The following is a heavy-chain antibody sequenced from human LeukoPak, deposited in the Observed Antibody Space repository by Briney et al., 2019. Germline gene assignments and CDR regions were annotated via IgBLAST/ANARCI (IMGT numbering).Heavy chain of an antibody. J-gene: IGHJ4*02. CDR3: AKSGYNRFDY. D-gene: IGHD5-24*01. CDR2: FSGSGGGT. V-gene: IGHV3-23*01. Sequence: PGGSLRLSCAASGFSFSTYAMSWVRQAPGKGLEWVSSFSGSGGGTYYADSVKGRFTISRDNSKNTLYLQMNSLRAEDTAVNYCAKSGYNRFDYWGQGTLVTVSS. CDR1: GFSFSTYA.